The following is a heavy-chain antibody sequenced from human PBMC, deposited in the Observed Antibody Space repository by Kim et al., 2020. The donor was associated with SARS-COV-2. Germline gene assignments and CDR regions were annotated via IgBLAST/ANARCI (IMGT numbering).Heavy chain of an antibody. CDR1: GGTFSGYA. CDR3: ASAIYYDSSGYLTAPFDY. Sequence: SVKVSCKASGGTFSGYAISWVRQAPGQGLEWMGGIIPIFGTSNYAQKFQGRVTITADESTSTAYMELSSLRSEDTAVYYCASAIYYDSSGYLTAPFDYWGQGTLVTVSS. J-gene: IGHJ4*02. V-gene: IGHV1-69*13. D-gene: IGHD3-22*01. CDR2: IIPIFGTS.